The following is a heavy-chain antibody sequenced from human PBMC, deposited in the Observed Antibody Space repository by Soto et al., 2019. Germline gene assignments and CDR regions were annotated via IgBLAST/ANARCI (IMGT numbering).Heavy chain of an antibody. V-gene: IGHV3-23*01. J-gene: IGHJ4*02. CDR2: ISGSGGST. CDR1: GFTFSSYA. D-gene: IGHD2-2*01. Sequence: PGGSLRLSCAASGFTFSSYAMSWVRQAPGKGLEWVSAISGSGGSTYYADSVKGRFTISRDNSKDTLYLQMNSLRAEDTAVYYCAKDRRIVVVPACADYWGQGTLVTVSS. CDR3: AKDRRIVVVPACADY.